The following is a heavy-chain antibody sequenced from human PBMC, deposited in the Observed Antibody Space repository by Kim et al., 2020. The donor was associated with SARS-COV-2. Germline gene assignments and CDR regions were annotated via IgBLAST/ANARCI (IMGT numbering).Heavy chain of an antibody. V-gene: IGHV1-18*01. CDR2: ISAYNGNT. D-gene: IGHD6-19*01. Sequence: ASVKVSCKASGYTFTSYGISWVRQAPGQGLEWMGWISAYNGNTNYAQKLQDRVTMTTDTSTSTAYMELRSLRSDDTAVYYCARDDRHGRSSCWYPDWFDPWGQGTLVTVSS. CDR1: GYTFTSYG. J-gene: IGHJ5*02. CDR3: ARDDRHGRSSCWYPDWFDP.